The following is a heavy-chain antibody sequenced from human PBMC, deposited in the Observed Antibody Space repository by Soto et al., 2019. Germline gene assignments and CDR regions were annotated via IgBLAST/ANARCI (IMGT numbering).Heavy chain of an antibody. CDR1: GYTFTSYY. CDR3: ASIEYSSSWYWGYFDY. V-gene: IGHV1-46*01. J-gene: IGHJ4*02. CDR2: INPSGGST. Sequence: ASVKVSCKASGYTFTSYYMHWVRQAPGQGLEWMGIINPSGGSTSYAQKFQGRVTMTRDTSTSTVYMELSSLRSEDTAVYYCASIEYSSSWYWGYFDYWGQGTLVTVSS. D-gene: IGHD6-13*01.